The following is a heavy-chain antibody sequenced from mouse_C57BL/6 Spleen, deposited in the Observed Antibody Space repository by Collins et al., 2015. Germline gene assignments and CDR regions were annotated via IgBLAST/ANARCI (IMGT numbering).Heavy chain of an antibody. V-gene: IGHV1-50*01. Sequence: QVQLQQPGAELVKPGASVKLSCKASGYTFTSYWMQWVKQRPGQGLEWIGEIDPSDSYTNYNQKFKGKATLTVDTSSSTAYMQLSSLTSEDSAVYYCARGAAQATTSFFAYWGQGTLVTVSA. J-gene: IGHJ3*01. D-gene: IGHD3-2*02. CDR1: GYTFTSYW. CDR3: ARGAAQATTSFFAY. CDR2: IDPSDSYT.